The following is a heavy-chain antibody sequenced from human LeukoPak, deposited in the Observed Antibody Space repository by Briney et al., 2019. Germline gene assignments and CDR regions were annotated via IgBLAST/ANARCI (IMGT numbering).Heavy chain of an antibody. CDR2: INAGNGNT. D-gene: IGHD2-2*01. Sequence: ASVKVSCKASGYTFTSYAMHWVRQAPGQRLEWMGWINAGNGNTKYSQKFQGRVTITRDTSASTAYMELSSLRSEDTAVYYCARDRVVPAAGYYYGMDVWGQGTTVTVSS. CDR1: GYTFTSYA. J-gene: IGHJ6*02. CDR3: ARDRVVPAAGYYYGMDV. V-gene: IGHV1-3*01.